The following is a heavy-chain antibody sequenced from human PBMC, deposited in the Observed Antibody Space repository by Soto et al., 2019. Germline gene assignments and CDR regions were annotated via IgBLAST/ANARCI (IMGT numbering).Heavy chain of an antibody. Sequence: GSLRLSCAASGFTFSSYAMSWVRQAPGKGLEWVSAISGSGGSTYYADSVKGRFTISRDNSKNTLYLQMNSLRAEDTAVYYCAKDKPYYADTKGFFDYWGQGTLVTVSS. J-gene: IGHJ4*02. D-gene: IGHD3-10*01. CDR2: ISGSGGST. CDR3: AKDKPYYADTKGFFDY. V-gene: IGHV3-23*01. CDR1: GFTFSSYA.